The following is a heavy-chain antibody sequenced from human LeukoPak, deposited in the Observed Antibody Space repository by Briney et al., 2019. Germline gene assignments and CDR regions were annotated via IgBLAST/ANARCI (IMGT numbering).Heavy chain of an antibody. CDR2: IYSGGST. CDR3: ARDGGSHYYGSGSSDY. V-gene: IGHV3-66*01. CDR1: GFTVSSNY. D-gene: IGHD3-10*01. J-gene: IGHJ4*02. Sequence: GGSLRLSCAASGFTVSSNYMSWVRQAPGKGLEWVSVIYSGGSTYYADSVKGRFTISRDNSKNTLYLQMNSLRAEDTAVYYCARDGGSHYYGSGSSDYWGQGTLVTVSS.